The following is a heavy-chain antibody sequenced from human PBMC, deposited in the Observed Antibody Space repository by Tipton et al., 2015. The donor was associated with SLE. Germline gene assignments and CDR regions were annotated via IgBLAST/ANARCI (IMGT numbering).Heavy chain of an antibody. CDR2: IYYSGST. CDR1: GGSISSYY. D-gene: IGHD2-15*01. J-gene: IGHJ4*02. CDR3: AGGLGWRGDDQGVFPPFDF. V-gene: IGHV4-59*01. Sequence: TLSLTCTVSGGSISSYYWSWIRQPPGKGLEWIGYIYYSGSTNYNPSLKSRVTISVDTSKNQFSLKLSSVTAAVSAGYYCAGGLGWRGDDQGVFPPFDFWGQGTLVTVSS.